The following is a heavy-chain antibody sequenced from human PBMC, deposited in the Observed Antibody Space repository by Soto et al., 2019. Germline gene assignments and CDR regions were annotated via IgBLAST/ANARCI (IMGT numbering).Heavy chain of an antibody. CDR2: IYHSGST. CDR3: ARGYCSRTSCYNGLLHYGMDV. D-gene: IGHD2-2*02. V-gene: IGHV4-30-2*01. J-gene: IGHJ6*02. CDR1: GGSISSGGYS. Sequence: QLQLQESGSGLVKPSQTLSLTCAVSGGSISSGGYSWSWIRQPPGKGLEWIGYIYHSGSTYYNPSHKSRVTISVDRSQNQFSLKLRSVTAADTAVYYCARGYCSRTSCYNGLLHYGMDVWGQGTTVTVSS.